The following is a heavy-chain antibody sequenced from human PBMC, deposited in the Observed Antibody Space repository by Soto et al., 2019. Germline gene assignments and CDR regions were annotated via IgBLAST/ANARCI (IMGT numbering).Heavy chain of an antibody. CDR3: VFGVGATNFDY. CDR1: GFTFSSYW. J-gene: IGHJ4*02. D-gene: IGHD1-26*01. V-gene: IGHV3-74*01. CDR2: INSDGSST. Sequence: GGSLRLSCAASGFTFSSYWMHWVRQAPGKGLVWVSRINSDGSSTSYADSVKGRFTISRDNAKNTLYLQMNSLRAEDTAVYYCVFGVGATNFDYWGQGTLVTVSS.